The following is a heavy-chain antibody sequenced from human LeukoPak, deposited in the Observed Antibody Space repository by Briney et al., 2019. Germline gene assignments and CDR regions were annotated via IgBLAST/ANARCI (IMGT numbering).Heavy chain of an antibody. Sequence: ASMKVSCKASGYTFSKYGISWVRQAPGQGLEWMGWINPNSGGTNYAQKFQGRVTMTRDTSISTAYMDLRSLRSDDTAVYYCARDLRYSSGWSASGMDVWGKGTTVTISS. V-gene: IGHV1-2*02. D-gene: IGHD6-13*01. J-gene: IGHJ6*03. CDR2: INPNSGGT. CDR3: ARDLRYSSGWSASGMDV. CDR1: GYTFSKYG.